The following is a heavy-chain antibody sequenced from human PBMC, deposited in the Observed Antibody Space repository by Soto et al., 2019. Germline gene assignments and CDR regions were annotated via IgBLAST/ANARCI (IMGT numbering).Heavy chain of an antibody. CDR3: AILGLYFYDTGRGEYYCDS. V-gene: IGHV4-59*01. J-gene: IGHJ4*02. Sequence: QVHLQESGPGLVKASQTLSLTCSVSGGSITNYYWSWLRQPPGPGLEWIGHIFDTGDTDYNPSLQSRVAISLDTPKRQIYLRLTAVTAADTAHYYCAILGLYFYDTGRGEYYCDSWGQGTLVIVSS. CDR2: IFDTGDT. CDR1: GGSITNYY. D-gene: IGHD3-22*01.